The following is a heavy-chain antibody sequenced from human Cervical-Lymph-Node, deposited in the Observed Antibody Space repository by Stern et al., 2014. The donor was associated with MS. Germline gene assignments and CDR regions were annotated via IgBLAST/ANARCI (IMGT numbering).Heavy chain of an antibody. CDR3: ASFRYTISDSSLSY. J-gene: IGHJ4*02. CDR1: GFTFSSYS. Sequence: EVQLVESGGGLVKPGGSLRLSCAASGFTFSSYSMNWVRQAPGKGLEWVSSIRSSSSYIYYADSVKGRFTISRDNAKNSLYLQMNSLRAEDTAVYYCASFRYTISDSSLSYWGQGTLVTVSS. CDR2: IRSSSSYI. V-gene: IGHV3-21*01. D-gene: IGHD3-22*01.